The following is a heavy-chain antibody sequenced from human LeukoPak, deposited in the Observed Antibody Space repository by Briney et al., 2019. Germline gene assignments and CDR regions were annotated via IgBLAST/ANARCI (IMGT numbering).Heavy chain of an antibody. CDR1: GDSIRTYY. Sequence: SETLSLTCTVSGDSIRTYYWSWIRQPPGKGLEYIGYIYYSGSTNYNPSLKSRVTMSLDTSKNQFSLKLSSVTAADTAVYYCAREEVPHGFDIWGQGTMVTVSS. V-gene: IGHV4-59*01. CDR3: AREEVPHGFDI. CDR2: IYYSGST. J-gene: IGHJ3*02.